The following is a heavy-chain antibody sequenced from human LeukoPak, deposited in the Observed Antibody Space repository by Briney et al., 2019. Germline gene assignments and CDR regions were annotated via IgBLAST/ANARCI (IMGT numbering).Heavy chain of an antibody. CDR2: ISGSGGST. D-gene: IGHD3-22*01. CDR3: AKEDLPYYYDSSGNPDY. J-gene: IGHJ4*02. Sequence: PGGSLRLSCAASGFTFSSYAMSWVRQAPGKGLEWVSAISGSGGSTYYADSVKGRFTISRDNSKNTLYLQMNSLRAEDTAVYYCAKEDLPYYYDSSGNPDYWGQGTLVTVSS. V-gene: IGHV3-23*01. CDR1: GFTFSSYA.